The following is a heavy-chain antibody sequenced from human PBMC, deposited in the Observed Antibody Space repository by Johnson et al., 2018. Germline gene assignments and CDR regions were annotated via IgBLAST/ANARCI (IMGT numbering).Heavy chain of an antibody. J-gene: IGHJ3*01. CDR3: AKERLRLRFLEWFEAFDV. CDR1: GFTFSSSA. D-gene: IGHD3-3*01. V-gene: IGHV3-23*01. Sequence: EVQLLESGGGLVQPGGSLRLSCAASGFTFSSSAMSWVRQAPGKGLEWVSAISGSGGSTYYADSVKGRFPISRDNSKNTLYLQMNSLRAEDTAVYYCAKERLRLRFLEWFEAFDVWVQGTMVTVSS. CDR2: ISGSGGST.